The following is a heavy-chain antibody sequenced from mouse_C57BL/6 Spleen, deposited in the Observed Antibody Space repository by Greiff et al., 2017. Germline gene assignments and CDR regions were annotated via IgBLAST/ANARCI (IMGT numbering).Heavy chain of an antibody. CDR2: INPNNGGT. CDR1: GYTFTDYY. CDR3: ARGDYGSSCLDY. D-gene: IGHD1-1*01. V-gene: IGHV1-26*01. J-gene: IGHJ2*01. Sequence: VQLQQSGPELVKPGASVKISCKASGYTFTDYYMNWVKQSHGKSLEWIGDINPNNGGTSYNQKFKGKATLTVDKSSSTAYMELRSLTSEDSAVYYCARGDYGSSCLDYWGQGTTLTVSS.